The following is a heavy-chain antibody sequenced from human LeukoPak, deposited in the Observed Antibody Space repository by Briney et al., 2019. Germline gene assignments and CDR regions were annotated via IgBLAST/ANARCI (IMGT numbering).Heavy chain of an antibody. V-gene: IGHV4-34*01. CDR1: GGSFSGYY. CDR2: INHSGST. CDR3: ASVVVPAASPAAFDI. Sequence: KASETLSLTCAVYGGSFSGYYWSWIRQPPGKGLEWIGEINHSGSTNYNPSLKSRVTISVDTSKNQFSLKLSSVTAADTAVYYCASVVVPAASPAAFDIWGQGTMVTVSS. D-gene: IGHD2-2*01. J-gene: IGHJ3*02.